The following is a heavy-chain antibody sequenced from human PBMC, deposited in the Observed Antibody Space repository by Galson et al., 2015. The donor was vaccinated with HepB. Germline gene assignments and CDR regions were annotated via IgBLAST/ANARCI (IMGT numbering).Heavy chain of an antibody. CDR2: ISAYNGNT. CDR3: ASSQSGVRGVVFPGDY. Sequence: SAKVSCKTSGYTFTSNGISWLRQVPGQGLEWMGWISAYNGNTNYAQKLQRRVTMTTDTSTSTTYMELRSLRSDDTAVYYCASSQSGVRGVVFPGDYWGQGTLVTVSS. V-gene: IGHV1-18*04. J-gene: IGHJ4*02. CDR1: GYTFTSNG. D-gene: IGHD3-10*01.